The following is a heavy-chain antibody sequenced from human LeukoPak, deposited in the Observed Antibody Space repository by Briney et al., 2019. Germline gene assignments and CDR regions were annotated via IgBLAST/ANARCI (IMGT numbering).Heavy chain of an antibody. D-gene: IGHD1-26*01. V-gene: IGHV3-21*01. Sequence: GGSLRLSCAASGFTFSSYSMNWVRQAPGKGLEWVSSISISSNYIYYPDSLKGRFTISRDNAKNSLYLQMNSLRAEDTAVYYCAREGELLDYWGQGTLVTVSS. CDR3: AREGELLDY. CDR2: ISISSNYI. J-gene: IGHJ4*02. CDR1: GFTFSSYS.